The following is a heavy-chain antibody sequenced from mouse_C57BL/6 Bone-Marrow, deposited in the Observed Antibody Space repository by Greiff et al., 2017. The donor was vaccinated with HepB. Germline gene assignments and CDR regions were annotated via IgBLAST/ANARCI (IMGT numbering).Heavy chain of an antibody. V-gene: IGHV1-54*01. CDR1: GYAFTNYL. J-gene: IGHJ3*01. D-gene: IGHD5-1-1*01. Sequence: QVQLQQSGAELVRPGTSVKVSCKASGYAFTNYLIEWVKQRPGQGLEWIGVINPGSGGTNHNEKFKGKATLTADKSSSTAYMQLSSLTSEDSAVYFCAREDTGGFAYWGQGTLVTVSA. CDR2: INPGSGGT. CDR3: AREDTGGFAY.